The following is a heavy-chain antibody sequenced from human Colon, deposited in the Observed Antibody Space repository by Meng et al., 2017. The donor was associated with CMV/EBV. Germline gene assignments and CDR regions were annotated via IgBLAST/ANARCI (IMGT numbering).Heavy chain of an antibody. CDR2: ISWNSGSI. Sequence: GGPLRLSCAASGFTFDDYAMHWVRQAPGKGLEWVSGISWNSGSIGYADSVKGRFTISRDNAKNSLYLQMNSLRAEDTALYYCAKGTVAGIRGWFDPWGQGTLVTVSS. V-gene: IGHV3-9*01. CDR1: GFTFDDYA. CDR3: AKGTVAGIRGWFDP. J-gene: IGHJ5*02. D-gene: IGHD6-19*01.